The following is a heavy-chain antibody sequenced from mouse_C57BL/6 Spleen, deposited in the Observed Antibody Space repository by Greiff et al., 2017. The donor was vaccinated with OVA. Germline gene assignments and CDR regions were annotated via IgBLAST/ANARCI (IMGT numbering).Heavy chain of an antibody. CDR2: IDPETGGT. CDR1: GYTFTDYE. V-gene: IGHV1-15*01. CDR3: TRYSPFTTVVATKYFDV. J-gene: IGHJ1*03. D-gene: IGHD1-1*01. Sequence: VQLQQSGAELVRPGASVTLSCKASGYTFTDYEMHWVKQTPVHGLEWIGAIDPETGGTAYNQKFKGKAILTADKSSSTAYMELRSLTSEDSAVYYCTRYSPFTTVVATKYFDVWGTGTTVTVSS.